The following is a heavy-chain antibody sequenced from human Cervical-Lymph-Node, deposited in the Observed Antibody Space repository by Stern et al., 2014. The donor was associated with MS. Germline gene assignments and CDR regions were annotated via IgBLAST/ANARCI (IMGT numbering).Heavy chain of an antibody. CDR3: ARVDNWNYSAFDM. Sequence: QVQLQESGPGLVKPSETLSLTCTVSGGSNINKYWGWIRQPPGKGLEWIGDINYSGDSNYNPSLKSRVTISVDTSKNQFALKLSAVTAADTAMYYCARVDNWNYSAFDMWGRGTMVTVSS. V-gene: IGHV4-59*01. CDR2: INYSGDS. J-gene: IGHJ3*02. CDR1: GGSNINKY. D-gene: IGHD1-7*01.